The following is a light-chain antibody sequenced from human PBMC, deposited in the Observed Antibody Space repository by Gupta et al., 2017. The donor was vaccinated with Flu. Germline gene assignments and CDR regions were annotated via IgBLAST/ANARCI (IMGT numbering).Light chain of an antibody. CDR2: DNN. Sequence: QSVLAPPPSGSGAPGQQVTTSCSGSSSDIGAGYYVPWYQHVPGTAPKLLIYDNNNRHSGVPARFSASKCDTSASLAITGVQAEDEADYYCQSDESGRNGVFFGGGTRLTVL. J-gene: IGLJ2*01. CDR3: QSDESGRNGVF. CDR1: SSDIGAGYY. V-gene: IGLV1-40*01.